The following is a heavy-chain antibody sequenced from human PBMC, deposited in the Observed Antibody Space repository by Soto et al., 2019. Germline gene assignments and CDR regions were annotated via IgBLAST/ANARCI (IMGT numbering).Heavy chain of an antibody. CDR3: ARHLSGAYPVGYCDP. Sequence: GGSLRLSCGASGSTFSRHSMNWVSPGPGEGLEWVSSISGGSSDIYYADSVKGRFTISRDKAKNSLYLQMNSLRAEDTAVYYCARHLSGAYPVGYCDPWGQGTLVTVS. CDR2: ISGGSSDI. D-gene: IGHD1-26*01. CDR1: GSTFSRHS. V-gene: IGHV3-21*01. J-gene: IGHJ5*02.